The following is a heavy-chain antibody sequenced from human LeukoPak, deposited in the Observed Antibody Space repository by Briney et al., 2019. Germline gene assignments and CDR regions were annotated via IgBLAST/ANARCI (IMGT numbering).Heavy chain of an antibody. CDR3: ARILDSAWGELGY. CDR1: GFSVRTTY. Sequence: GGSLRLSCAVSGFSVRTTYMSWVRQSPGKGLEWVSVLYTGGGTDHADSVKGRFTISRDNSKNTLYLQMNSLRAEDTAVYYCARILDSAWGELGYWGQGTLVTVSS. V-gene: IGHV3-53*05. J-gene: IGHJ4*02. CDR2: LYTGGGT. D-gene: IGHD6-19*01.